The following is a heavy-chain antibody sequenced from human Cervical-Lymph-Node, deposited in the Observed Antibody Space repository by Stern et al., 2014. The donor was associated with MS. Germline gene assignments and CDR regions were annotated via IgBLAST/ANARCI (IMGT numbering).Heavy chain of an antibody. V-gene: IGHV4-59*01. CDR1: GGSIRSFY. CDR2: IHHSGSA. J-gene: IGHJ4*02. Sequence: QVQLVESGPGLVKPSETLSLTCTVSGGSIRSFYCSWIRQPPGKGLEWIGHIHHSGSARYNPSLKSRVTISVDTSKNQCSLKLSSVTAADTAVYYCARDRGNNWNFEGYFDYWGQGTPVTVSS. D-gene: IGHD1-1*01. CDR3: ARDRGNNWNFEGYFDY.